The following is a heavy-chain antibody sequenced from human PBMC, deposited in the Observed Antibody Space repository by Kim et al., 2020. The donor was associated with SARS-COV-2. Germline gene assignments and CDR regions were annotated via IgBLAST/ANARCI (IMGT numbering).Heavy chain of an antibody. Sequence: GGSLRLSCAASGFTFSSYWMHWVRQAPGKGLVWVSRINSDGSSTSYADSVKGRFTISRDNAKNTLYLQVNSLRAEDTAVYYCARENHAWTYYYGMDVWGQGTTVTVSS. J-gene: IGHJ6*02. CDR1: GFTFSSYW. CDR3: ARENHAWTYYYGMDV. D-gene: IGHD1-1*01. CDR2: INSDGSST. V-gene: IGHV3-74*01.